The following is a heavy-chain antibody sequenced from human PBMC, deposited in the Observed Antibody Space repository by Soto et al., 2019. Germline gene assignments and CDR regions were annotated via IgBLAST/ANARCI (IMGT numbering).Heavy chain of an antibody. J-gene: IGHJ6*02. Sequence: GGSLRLSCAASGFTFSSYGMHWVRQAPGKGLEWVAVISYDGSNKYYADSVKGRFTISRDNSKNTLYLQMNSLRAEDTAVYYCAKNGYSSGWYGVEAHYYYYGMDVWGQGTTVTVSS. CDR3: AKNGYSSGWYGVEAHYYYYGMDV. D-gene: IGHD6-19*01. CDR1: GFTFSSYG. V-gene: IGHV3-30*18. CDR2: ISYDGSNK.